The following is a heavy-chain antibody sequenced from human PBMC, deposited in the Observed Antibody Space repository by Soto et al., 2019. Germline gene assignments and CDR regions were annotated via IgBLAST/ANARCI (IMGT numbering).Heavy chain of an antibody. CDR2: IHLGDSDI. CDR3: ARRGSPQVVDDAFDI. Sequence: WESLKISCNGSGYSFTHHWIGWVRQIPGKGLEWMGIIHLGDSDIRYSPSFKGQVTISADRSITTAYLQWSSLEASDTAMYYCARRGSPQVVDDAFDIWGQGTMVTVSS. J-gene: IGHJ3*02. V-gene: IGHV5-51*01. D-gene: IGHD3-22*01. CDR1: GYSFTHHW.